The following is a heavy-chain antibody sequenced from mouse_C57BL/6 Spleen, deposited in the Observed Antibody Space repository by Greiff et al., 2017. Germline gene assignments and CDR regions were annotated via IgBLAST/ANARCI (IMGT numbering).Heavy chain of an antibody. Sequence: VQLKESGAELVKPGASVKLSCTASGFNIKDYYMHWVKQRTEQGLEWIGRIDPEDGETKYAPKIHGQATITADTSSNTAYLQLSSLTAEDTAVYYGARIYYDPYYYAMDDWGQGTSVTVSS. J-gene: IGHJ4*01. V-gene: IGHV14-2*01. CDR3: ARIYYDPYYYAMDD. CDR2: IDPEDGET. D-gene: IGHD2-4*01. CDR1: GFNIKDYY.